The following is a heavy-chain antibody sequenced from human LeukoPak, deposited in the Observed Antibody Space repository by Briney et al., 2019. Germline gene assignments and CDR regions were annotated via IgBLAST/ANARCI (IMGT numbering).Heavy chain of an antibody. V-gene: IGHV1-46*01. CDR2: INPSGGST. D-gene: IGHD6-6*01. CDR3: ARGHSSSSNFDY. J-gene: IGHJ4*02. Sequence: ASVKVSCTASGGTFSSYAISWVRQAPGQGLEWMGIINPSGGSTSYAQKFQGRVTMTRDTSTSTVYMELSSLRSEDTAVYYCARGHSSSSNFDYWGQGTLVTVSS. CDR1: GGTFSSYA.